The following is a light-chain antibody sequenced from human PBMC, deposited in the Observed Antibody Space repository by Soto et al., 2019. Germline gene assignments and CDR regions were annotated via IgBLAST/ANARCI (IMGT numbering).Light chain of an antibody. CDR1: QSIDIW. CDR3: QHYYGYSRT. V-gene: IGKV1-5*03. J-gene: IGKJ2*01. CDR2: KAS. Sequence: DIQMTQSPSTLSASVGDRVTITCRASQSIDIWLAWYQQKPGEAPKHLICKASNLESGVPSSFSGSGSGTEFTLTICSLQPDDSATYYCQHYYGYSRTFGQGTKLEIK.